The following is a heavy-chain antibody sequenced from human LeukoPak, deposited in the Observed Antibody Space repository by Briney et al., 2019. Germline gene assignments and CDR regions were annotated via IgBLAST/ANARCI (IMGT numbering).Heavy chain of an antibody. J-gene: IGHJ4*02. CDR1: GFTFSDYY. D-gene: IGHD6-19*01. Sequence: GGSLRLSCAASGFTFSDYYMSWIRQAPGKGLEWVSYISSSGSTIYYADSVKGRFTISRDNAKNSLYLQMNSLRAEDTALYYCAKYTSGWVNDYWGQGTLVTVSS. CDR3: AKYTSGWVNDY. CDR2: ISSSGSTI. V-gene: IGHV3-11*01.